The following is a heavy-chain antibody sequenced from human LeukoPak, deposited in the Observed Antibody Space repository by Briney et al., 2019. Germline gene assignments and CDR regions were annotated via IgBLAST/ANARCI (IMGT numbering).Heavy chain of an antibody. J-gene: IGHJ3*02. D-gene: IGHD3-3*01. CDR2: IYYSGST. V-gene: IGHV4-61*01. CDR3: ARVLMYYDFWSGYRDAFDI. Sequence: SQTLSLTCGISGDSVSSSSAAWSWIRQSPGKGLEWIGYIYYSGSTNYNPSLKSRVTISVDTSKNQFSLKLSSVTAADTAVYYCARVLMYYDFWSGYRDAFDIWGQGTMVTVSS. CDR1: GDSVSSSSAA.